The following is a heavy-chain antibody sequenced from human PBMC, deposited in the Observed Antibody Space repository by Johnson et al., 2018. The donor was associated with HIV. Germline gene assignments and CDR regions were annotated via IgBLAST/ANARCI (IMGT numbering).Heavy chain of an antibody. Sequence: QVQLVESGGGLVQPGGSLRLSCAASGFTFSSYWMHWVRQAPGKGLEWVAVIWYDGNNNYYADSVKGRFTISRDNSKKTLYLQMNSLRAEDTAVYYCAKDLSSSDLFDAFDIWGQGTMVTVSS. D-gene: IGHD6-6*01. CDR2: IWYDGNNN. CDR3: AKDLSSSDLFDAFDI. V-gene: IGHV3-33*06. J-gene: IGHJ3*02. CDR1: GFTFSSYW.